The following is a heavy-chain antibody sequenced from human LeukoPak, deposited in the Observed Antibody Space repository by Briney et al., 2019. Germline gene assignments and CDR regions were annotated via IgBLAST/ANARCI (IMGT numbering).Heavy chain of an antibody. CDR3: VKAIPSSSGWSPYFYGMDV. Sequence: GGSLRLSCSASGFTFSTYAMHWVRQAPGKGLEYVSAISNHGGSTYYADSVKGRFTISRDSSKNTLYLQMSSLRAEDTAVYYCVKAIPSSSGWSPYFYGMDVWGQGATVTVSS. D-gene: IGHD6-19*01. V-gene: IGHV3-64D*06. J-gene: IGHJ6*02. CDR2: ISNHGGST. CDR1: GFTFSTYA.